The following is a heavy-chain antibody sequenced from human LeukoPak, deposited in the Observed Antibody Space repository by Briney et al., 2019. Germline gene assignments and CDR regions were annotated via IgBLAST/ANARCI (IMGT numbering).Heavy chain of an antibody. CDR2: ISSSGSTI. D-gene: IGHD3-3*01. CDR3: ASLPVFTSDY. J-gene: IGHJ4*02. V-gene: IGHV3-48*03. Sequence: PGGSLRLSCAASGFTFSSYEMNWVRQAPGKGLEWVSYISSSGSTIYYADSVKGRFTISRDNAKNSLYLQMNSLRAEDTAVYYCASLPVFTSDYWGQGTLVTVSS. CDR1: GFTFSSYE.